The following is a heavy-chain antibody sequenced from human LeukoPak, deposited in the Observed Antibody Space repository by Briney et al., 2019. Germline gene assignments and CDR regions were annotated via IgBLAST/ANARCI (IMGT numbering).Heavy chain of an antibody. J-gene: IGHJ3*02. D-gene: IGHD3-22*01. V-gene: IGHV4-38-2*01. Sequence: SETLSLTCAVSGFSIRSDYYWGWIRQPPGGGLEWIGSISHSGSTYYTPSLKSRVTISVDTSKNQFSLNLRSVTAADTAVYYCARGWGGKIVVVMSDDAFDIWGQGTMVTVSS. CDR2: ISHSGST. CDR1: GFSIRSDYY. CDR3: ARGWGGKIVVVMSDDAFDI.